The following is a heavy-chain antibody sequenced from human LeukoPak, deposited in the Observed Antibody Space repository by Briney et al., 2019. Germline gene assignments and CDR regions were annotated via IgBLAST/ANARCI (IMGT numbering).Heavy chain of an antibody. CDR2: VYTSGNT. CDR1: GGSISSYY. D-gene: IGHD4-17*01. V-gene: IGHV4-4*07. CDR3: ASDLSGDYADY. Sequence: PSETLSLTCTVSGGSISSYYWSWIRQPAGKGLEWIGRVYTSGNTNYNPSLKSRVAMSVDTSKNQFSLNLSSVTAADTAVYSCASDLSGDYADYWGQGTLVTVSP. J-gene: IGHJ4*02.